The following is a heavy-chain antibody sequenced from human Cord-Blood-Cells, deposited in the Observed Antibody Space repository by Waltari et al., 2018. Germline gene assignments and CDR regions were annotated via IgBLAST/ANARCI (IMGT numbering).Heavy chain of an antibody. V-gene: IGHV4-34*01. D-gene: IGHD3-22*01. J-gene: IGHJ4*02. Sequence: QVQLQQWGAGLLKPSETLSLTCAVYGGSFSGYYWSWIRQPPGKGLEWIGEINHSGSTNYNTSLKSRVTISVDTSKNQFARKLSSVTAADTAVYYCARHWSYYDSSGYSGFDYWGQGTLVTVSS. CDR3: ARHWSYYDSSGYSGFDY. CDR1: GGSFSGYY. CDR2: INHSGST.